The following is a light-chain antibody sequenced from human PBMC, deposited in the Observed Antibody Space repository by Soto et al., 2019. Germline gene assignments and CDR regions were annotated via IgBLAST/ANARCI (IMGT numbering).Light chain of an antibody. J-gene: IGLJ1*01. CDR3: SSDTCSSTHYV. CDR1: SSDVGGYNY. V-gene: IGLV2-14*01. CDR2: DVS. Sequence: QSVLTQPASVSGSPGQSITISCTGTSSDVGGYNYVSWYQQHPGKAPKLMIYDVSNRPSGVSNRFSGSKSGNTASLTISGLQAEDVVDYYSSSDTCSSTHYVFGTVT.